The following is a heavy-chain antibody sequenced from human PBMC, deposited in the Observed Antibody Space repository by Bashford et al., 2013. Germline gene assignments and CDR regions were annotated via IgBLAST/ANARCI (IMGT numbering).Heavy chain of an antibody. CDR2: IYYSGGT. V-gene: IGHV4-31*03. D-gene: IGHD3-10*01. Sequence: SETLSLTCTVSGGSVSSGGYYYTWIRQHPGKGLEWIGYIYYSGGTFYNPSLKSRVTISLDTSANQFSLKLTSVTAADTAVYYCARLWDGVGGFGSQWGQGTLVTVSS. CDR3: ARLWDGVGGFGSQ. J-gene: IGHJ4*02. CDR1: GGSVSSGGYY.